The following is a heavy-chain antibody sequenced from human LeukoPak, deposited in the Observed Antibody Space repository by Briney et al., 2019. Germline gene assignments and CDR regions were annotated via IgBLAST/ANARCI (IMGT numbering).Heavy chain of an antibody. CDR3: VRGGRVVKSLFGMDV. V-gene: IGHV4-59*01. J-gene: IGHJ6*02. CDR2: ISYSGST. CDR1: GGSISTYY. Sequence: SETLSLTCTVSGGSISTYYWCWIRQSPGKGLERIGYISYSGSTNYNPSLKSRVTISVDRPKNQFSLKLSSVTAADTAVYYCVRGGRVVKSLFGMDVWGQGTTVTVSS. D-gene: IGHD3-3*01.